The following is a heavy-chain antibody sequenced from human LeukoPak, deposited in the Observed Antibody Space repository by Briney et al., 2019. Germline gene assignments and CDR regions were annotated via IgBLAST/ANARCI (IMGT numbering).Heavy chain of an antibody. J-gene: IGHJ4*02. D-gene: IGHD6-13*01. Sequence: SETLSLTCTVSGGSMSSYYWSWIRQPPGKGLEYIGYIYYTGSTYYNPSLKSRVTISVDTSERQFSLRLSSVSAADTAVYYCARDATAGNFDYWGQGTLVTVSS. CDR2: IYYTGST. CDR1: GGSMSSYY. CDR3: ARDATAGNFDY. V-gene: IGHV4-59*12.